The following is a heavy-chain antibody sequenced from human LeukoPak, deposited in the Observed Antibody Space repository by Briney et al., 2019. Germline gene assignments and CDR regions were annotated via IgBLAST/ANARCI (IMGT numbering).Heavy chain of an antibody. CDR3: ARSQHWSRDI. D-gene: IGHD2-8*02. CDR2: INKDGSDK. CDR1: GFTFSDFW. V-gene: IGHV3-7*01. J-gene: IGHJ4*02. Sequence: PGGSLRLSCAASGFTFSDFWVEWFRQAPGKGLEWVANINKDGSDKYYMDSVTGRFSISRDNAKNSLSLQMNSLRVDDTAVYYCARSQHWSRDIWGRGILVTVSS.